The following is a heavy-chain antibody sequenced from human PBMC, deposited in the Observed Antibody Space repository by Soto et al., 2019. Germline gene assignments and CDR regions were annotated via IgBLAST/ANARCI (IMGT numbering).Heavy chain of an antibody. Sequence: PGGSLRLSCAASGFTFSDHYMDWVRQAPGKGLEWVSAISGSGGSTYYADSVKGRFTISRDNSKNTLYLQMNSLRAEDTAVYYCANSFRIAARHVFDYWGQGTLVTVSS. CDR3: ANSFRIAARHVFDY. CDR2: ISGSGGST. D-gene: IGHD6-6*01. J-gene: IGHJ4*02. CDR1: GFTFSDHY. V-gene: IGHV3-23*01.